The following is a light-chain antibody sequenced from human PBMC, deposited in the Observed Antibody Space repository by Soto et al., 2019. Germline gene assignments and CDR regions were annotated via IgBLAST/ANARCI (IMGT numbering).Light chain of an antibody. Sequence: QSVLTQPRSVSGSPGQSVTISCTGTSSDVGGYNYVSWYQQHPGKAPKLMIYDVRERPSGVPDRFSGSRSGNTASLTISGLQAEDEADYYCCSYAGSYTYVFGIGTKVTVL. CDR3: CSYAGSYTYV. CDR2: DVR. V-gene: IGLV2-11*01. CDR1: SSDVGGYNY. J-gene: IGLJ1*01.